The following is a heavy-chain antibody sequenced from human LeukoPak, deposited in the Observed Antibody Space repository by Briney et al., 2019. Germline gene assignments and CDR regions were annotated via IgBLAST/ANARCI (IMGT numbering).Heavy chain of an antibody. CDR2: IYTSGST. CDR1: GGSISSYY. V-gene: IGHV4-4*07. D-gene: IGHD6-19*01. CDR3: ARVGGGAVAGRGDFDY. J-gene: IGHJ4*02. Sequence: PSETLSLTCTVSGGSISSYYWSWLRQPAGKGLEWIGRIYTSGSTNYNPSLRSRVTISVETSRNQSSLRLSSMTAADTAVYYCARVGGGAVAGRGDFDYWRQGTLVTVSS.